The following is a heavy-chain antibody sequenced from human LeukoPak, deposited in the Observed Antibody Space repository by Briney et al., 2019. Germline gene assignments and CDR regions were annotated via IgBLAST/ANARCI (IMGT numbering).Heavy chain of an antibody. J-gene: IGHJ6*03. D-gene: IGHD4-11*01. CDR3: ARGRPTYYYMDV. CDR2: IYYSGNT. Sequence: SETLSLTCTVSGGSIGSSSYYWGWIRQPPGKGLEWIGSIYYSGNTYYNPSLKSRVTISVDTSKNQFSLNLSSVTAADTAVYYCARGRPTYYYMDVWGKGTTVTVSS. CDR1: GGSIGSSSYY. V-gene: IGHV4-39*07.